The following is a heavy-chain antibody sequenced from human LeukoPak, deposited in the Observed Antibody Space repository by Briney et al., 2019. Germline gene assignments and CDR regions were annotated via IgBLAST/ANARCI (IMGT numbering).Heavy chain of an antibody. CDR2: IYTSGCT. Sequence: PSETLSFTCTVSGDSISSGSYYRRGIGQPPGKGLEWIGRIYTSGCTNYNPSLKSLVTITVDTSKNQFSLKLSSVTAADTAVYYCARERGIYDILTGYYPRYFDYWGQGTLVTVSS. CDR1: GDSISSGSYY. CDR3: ARERGIYDILTGYYPRYFDY. D-gene: IGHD3-9*01. V-gene: IGHV4-61*02. J-gene: IGHJ4*02.